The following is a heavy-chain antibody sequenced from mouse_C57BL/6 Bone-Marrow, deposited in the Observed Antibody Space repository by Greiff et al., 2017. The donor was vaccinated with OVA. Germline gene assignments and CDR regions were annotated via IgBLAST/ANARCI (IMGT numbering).Heavy chain of an antibody. CDR3: ARSDYYGSSYDYAMDY. J-gene: IGHJ4*01. Sequence: LQESGPGLVQPSQSLSITCTVSGFSLTSYGVHWVRQSPGKGLEWLGVIWSGGSTDYNAAFISRLSISKDNSKSQVFFKMNRLQADATAIYYCARSDYYGSSYDYAMDYWGQGTSVTVSS. V-gene: IGHV2-2*01. CDR1: GFSLTSYG. CDR2: IWSGGST. D-gene: IGHD1-1*01.